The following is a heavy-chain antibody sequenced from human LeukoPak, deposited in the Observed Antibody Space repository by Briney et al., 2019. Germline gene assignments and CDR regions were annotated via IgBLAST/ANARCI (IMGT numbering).Heavy chain of an antibody. CDR1: GFTFDDYA. CDR3: AKDGYSSSWSRYFDY. CDR2: ISWNSGSI. D-gene: IGHD6-13*01. J-gene: IGHJ4*02. Sequence: PGGSLRLSCAASGFTFDDYAMHWVRQAPGKGREWVSGISWNSGSIGYADSVKGRFTISRDNAKNSLYLQMNSLRAEDTALYYCAKDGYSSSWSRYFDYWGQGTLVTVSS. V-gene: IGHV3-9*01.